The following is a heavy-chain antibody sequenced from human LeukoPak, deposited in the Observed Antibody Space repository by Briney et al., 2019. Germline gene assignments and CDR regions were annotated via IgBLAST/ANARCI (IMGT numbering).Heavy chain of an antibody. CDR3: ARVYLSSTYYDFWSGYKGTFDY. CDR1: GYTFTSYA. V-gene: IGHV7-4-1*02. D-gene: IGHD3-3*01. CDR2: INTNTGNP. Sequence: ASVKVSCKASGYTFTSYAMNWVRQAPGQGLEWMAWINTNTGNPTYAQGVTGRFVFSLDTSVSTAYLQISSLKAEDTAVYYCARVYLSSTYYDFWSGYKGTFDYWGQGTLVTVSS. J-gene: IGHJ4*02.